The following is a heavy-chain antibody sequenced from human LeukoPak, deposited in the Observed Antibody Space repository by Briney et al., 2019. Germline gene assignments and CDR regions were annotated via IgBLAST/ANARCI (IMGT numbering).Heavy chain of an antibody. CDR2: ISAYNGNT. J-gene: IGHJ4*02. V-gene: IGHV1-18*01. D-gene: IGHD5-24*01. CDR3: ARVSGYNDYYFDY. CDR1: GYTFTSYG. Sequence: GASVEVSCKASGYTFTSYGISWVRQAPGQALEWLGWISAYNGNTKYAQKLQGRVTMTTDTSTSTAYMELRSLRSDDTAVYYCARVSGYNDYYFDYWGQGTLVTVSS.